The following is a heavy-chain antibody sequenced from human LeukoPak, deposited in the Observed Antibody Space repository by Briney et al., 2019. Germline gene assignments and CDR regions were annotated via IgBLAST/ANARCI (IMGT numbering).Heavy chain of an antibody. V-gene: IGHV3-23*01. D-gene: IGHD3-10*01. CDR2: ISGSGGST. CDR1: GFTFSSYA. J-gene: IGHJ4*02. Sequence: PGGSLRLSCAASGFTFSSYAMSWVRQAPGKGLEWGSAISGSGGSTYYADSVKGRFTISRDNSKNTLYLQMNSLRAADTAVYYCAKVTRGVISPGFDYWGQGTLVTVSS. CDR3: AKVTRGVISPGFDY.